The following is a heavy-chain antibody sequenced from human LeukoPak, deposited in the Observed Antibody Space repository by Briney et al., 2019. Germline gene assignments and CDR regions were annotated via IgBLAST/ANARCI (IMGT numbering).Heavy chain of an antibody. CDR2: IWYDGSNK. Sequence: PGRSLRLSCAASGFTFSNYGMHWGRQAPGKGVEWVAVIWYDGSNKYYADSVKGRFTISRDNSKNTLYLQMNSLRAEDTAVYYCARDRSGMESIDYWGQGTLVTVSS. CDR1: GFTFSNYG. V-gene: IGHV3-33*01. D-gene: IGHD1-26*01. CDR3: ARDRSGMESIDY. J-gene: IGHJ4*02.